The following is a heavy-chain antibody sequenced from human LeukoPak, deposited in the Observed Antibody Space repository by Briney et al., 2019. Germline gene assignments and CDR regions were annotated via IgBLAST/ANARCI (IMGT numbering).Heavy chain of an antibody. V-gene: IGHV3-7*01. CDR2: IKEDGSEK. Sequence: GGSLRLSCAVSGFTFRYYWMSWVRQAPGKGLEWVANIKEDGSEKYYVDSVKGRFTISRDNAKRSLYLQMNSLRAEDTAVYYCASRNLFEHWGQGTLVTVSS. CDR3: ASRNLFEH. D-gene: IGHD1-14*01. CDR1: GFTFRYYW. J-gene: IGHJ4*02.